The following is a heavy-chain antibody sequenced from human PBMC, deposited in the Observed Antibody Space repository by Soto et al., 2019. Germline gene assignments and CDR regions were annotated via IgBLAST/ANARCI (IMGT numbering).Heavy chain of an antibody. CDR1: GGSFSGYY. D-gene: IGHD6-6*01. J-gene: IGHJ6*03. V-gene: IGHV4-34*01. Sequence: PSETLSLTCAVYGGSFSGYYWSWIRQPPGKGLEWIGEFNHSGSTNYNPSLKSRVTISVDTSRNQFSLKLSSVSAVATAVYYCVRKYSSSPYYYYYLDFWGKGTTFTVSS. CDR2: FNHSGST. CDR3: VRKYSSSPYYYYYLDF.